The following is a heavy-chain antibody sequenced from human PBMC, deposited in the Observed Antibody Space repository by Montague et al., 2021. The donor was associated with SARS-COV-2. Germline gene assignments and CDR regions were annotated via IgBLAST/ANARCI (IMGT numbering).Heavy chain of an antibody. J-gene: IGHJ6*02. D-gene: IGHD3-10*01. CDR3: AREVMGSVNYYHAIKYGLDV. CDR1: GDFVSSDAYY. Sequence: TLSLTCTISGDFVSSDAYYWSWLRQHPGKGLEWIGDIYYSGSTHYNPSLKSRVTISVDTSKNQFSLKLSSVTAADTAVYYCAREVMGSVNYYHAIKYGLDVWGQGTTVTVSS. V-gene: IGHV4-31*03. CDR2: IYYSGST.